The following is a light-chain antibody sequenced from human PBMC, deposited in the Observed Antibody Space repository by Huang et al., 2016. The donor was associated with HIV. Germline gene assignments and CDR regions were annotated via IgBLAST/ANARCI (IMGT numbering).Light chain of an antibody. J-gene: IGKJ1*01. CDR3: QQYNDWPPRGT. Sequence: EVVMTQSPATLSVSPGERATLSCRASQSVSNNLAWYQQKPGQAPRLLIDGASTRATGIPARFSGGGSGTEFTLTISSLQSEDFAVYYCQQYNDWPPRGTFGQGTKVEIK. CDR1: QSVSNN. V-gene: IGKV3-15*01. CDR2: GAS.